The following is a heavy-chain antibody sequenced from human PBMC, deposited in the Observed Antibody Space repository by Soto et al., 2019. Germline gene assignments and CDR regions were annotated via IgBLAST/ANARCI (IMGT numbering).Heavy chain of an antibody. CDR1: GGTFSSYA. V-gene: IGHV1-69*01. J-gene: IGHJ6*02. CDR3: ARVFSSFPITIFGRVDYGMDV. D-gene: IGHD3-3*01. Sequence: QVQLVQSGAEVKKPGSSVKVSCKASGGTFSSYAISWVRQAPGQGLEWMGGIIPIFDTANYAQKFQGRVTITADESTSTAYMELCSLRSEDTAVYYCARVFSSFPITIFGRVDYGMDVWGQGTTDTVSS. CDR2: IIPIFDTA.